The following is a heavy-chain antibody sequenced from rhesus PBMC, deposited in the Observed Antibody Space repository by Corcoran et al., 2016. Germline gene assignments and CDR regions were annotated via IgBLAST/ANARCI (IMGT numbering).Heavy chain of an antibody. Sequence: QVQLQESGPGVVKPSETPSLTCAAPGGSISGYYWSWIRQPPGTGLEWIGRIPGIGGSTDYNPSLKSRVTISTATSKTQFSLKLSSVTAADTAVYYCVHNSGGGWYFDLWGPGTPITISS. J-gene: IGHJ2*01. CDR1: GGSISGYY. CDR2: IPGIGGST. D-gene: IGHD1-20*01. CDR3: VHNSGGGWYFDL. V-gene: IGHV4-160*01.